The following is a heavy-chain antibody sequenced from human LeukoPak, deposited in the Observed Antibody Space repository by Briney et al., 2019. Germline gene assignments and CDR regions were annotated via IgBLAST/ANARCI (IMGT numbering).Heavy chain of an antibody. V-gene: IGHV4-34*01. D-gene: IGHD3-3*01. CDR3: ARGYPPSSGKIDY. CDR2: INHSGST. Sequence: SETLSLTCAVYGGSFSGYYWSWIRQPPGKGLEWIGEINHSGSTNYNPSLKSRVTISVDTSKNQFSLKLSSVTAADTAVYYCARGYPPSSGKIDYWGQGTLVTVSS. CDR1: GGSFSGYY. J-gene: IGHJ4*02.